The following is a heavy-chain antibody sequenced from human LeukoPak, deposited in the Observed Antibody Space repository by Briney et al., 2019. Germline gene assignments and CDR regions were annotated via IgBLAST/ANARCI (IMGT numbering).Heavy chain of an antibody. V-gene: IGHV3-21*01. D-gene: IGHD3-22*01. Sequence: GGSLRLSCAASGFTFSTYSMNWVRQAPGKGLEWVSSISSSSSYIYYADSVKGRFTISRDNAKNSLYLQMISLRAEDTAVYYCARAPGYYGTSGYYSGVYFDYWGQGILVTVSS. CDR3: ARAPGYYGTSGYYSGVYFDY. J-gene: IGHJ4*02. CDR2: ISSSSSYI. CDR1: GFTFSTYS.